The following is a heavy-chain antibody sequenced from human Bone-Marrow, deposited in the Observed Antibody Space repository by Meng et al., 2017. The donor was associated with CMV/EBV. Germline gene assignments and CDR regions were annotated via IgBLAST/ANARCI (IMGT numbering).Heavy chain of an antibody. D-gene: IGHD6-19*01. J-gene: IGHJ4*02. CDR3: ARHRGWNPRAHFDY. Sequence: SVKVSCKASGGTFSSYAISWVRQAPGQGLEWMGGIIPIFGTANYAQKFQGRVTITADKSTSTAYMELSSLRSEDTAMYYCARHRGWNPRAHFDYWGQGTLVTVSS. CDR2: IIPIFGTA. CDR1: GGTFSSYA. V-gene: IGHV1-69*06.